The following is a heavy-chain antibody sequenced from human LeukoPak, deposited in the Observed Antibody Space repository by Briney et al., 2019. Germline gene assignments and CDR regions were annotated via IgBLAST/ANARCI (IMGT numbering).Heavy chain of an antibody. D-gene: IGHD2-2*01. CDR2: ISYDGSNK. Sequence: PGGSLRLSCAASGFTFSSYGMHWVRQAPGKGLEWVAVISYDGSNKYYADSVKGRFTISIDNSKNTLYLQMISLRAEDAAVYYCAKDGHIVVVPAAMMAPNYYYYGMDVWGQGTTVTVSS. CDR1: GFTFSSYG. V-gene: IGHV3-30*18. CDR3: AKDGHIVVVPAAMMAPNYYYYGMDV. J-gene: IGHJ6*02.